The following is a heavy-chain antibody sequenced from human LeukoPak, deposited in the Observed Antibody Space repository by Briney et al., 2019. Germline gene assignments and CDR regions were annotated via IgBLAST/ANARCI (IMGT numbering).Heavy chain of an antibody. CDR2: ISYDGPNK. CDR1: GFTFSSYA. J-gene: IGHJ4*02. Sequence: GRSLRLSCAASGFTFSSYAMHWVRQAPGKGLEWVAAISYDGPNKYYVDSVKGRFTISRDNSKNTLYLQMNSLRAEDTAVYYCARVGGHIAVAGYYFDYWGQGTLVTVSS. V-gene: IGHV3-30*04. D-gene: IGHD6-19*01. CDR3: ARVGGHIAVAGYYFDY.